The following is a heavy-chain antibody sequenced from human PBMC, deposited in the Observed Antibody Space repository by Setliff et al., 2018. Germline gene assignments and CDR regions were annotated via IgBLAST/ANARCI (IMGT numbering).Heavy chain of an antibody. CDR2: IYHKGRT. J-gene: IGHJ3*02. CDR3: ASPRRDDLDSPFDAFDI. Sequence: SETLSLTCGVSGISISSGHYWGWIRQPPGKGLEWIATIYHKGRTYYNPSLDSRVTISLDTSKNHFSLRLSSVTAADTAVYYCASPRRDDLDSPFDAFDIWGQGTKVTVSS. V-gene: IGHV4-38-2*01. CDR1: GISISSGHY. D-gene: IGHD3-3*01.